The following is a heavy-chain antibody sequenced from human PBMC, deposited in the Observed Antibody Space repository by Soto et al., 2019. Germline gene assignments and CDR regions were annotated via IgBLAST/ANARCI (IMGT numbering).Heavy chain of an antibody. V-gene: IGHV4-34*01. J-gene: IGHJ5*02. D-gene: IGHD3-3*01. CDR3: ATLGHYDFWSGFRKGNWFDP. CDR1: GGSFIGYY. Sequence: QVQLQQWGAGLLKPSETVSLTCAVYGGSFIGYYGTWIRQPPGKGLEWIGEINHSGSTNYNPSLKSRVTITSDTSTNQFSLRLISVTAADTAVYYCATLGHYDFWSGFRKGNWFDPWGQGTLVTVSS. CDR2: INHSGST.